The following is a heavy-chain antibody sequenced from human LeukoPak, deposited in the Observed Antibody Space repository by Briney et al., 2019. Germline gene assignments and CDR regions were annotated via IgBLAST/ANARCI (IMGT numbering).Heavy chain of an antibody. J-gene: IGHJ4*02. D-gene: IGHD3-22*01. V-gene: IGHV1-18*01. CDR2: ISVYNGNT. Sequence: GASVKVSCKASGYTFTRYGITWVRQAPGQGLEWMGWISVYNGNTNYAQKLQGRVTMTTETSASTAYMELRSLRSDDTAVYYCARGYSRGDPDYWGQGTLVTVSS. CDR3: ARGYSRGDPDY. CDR1: GYTFTRYG.